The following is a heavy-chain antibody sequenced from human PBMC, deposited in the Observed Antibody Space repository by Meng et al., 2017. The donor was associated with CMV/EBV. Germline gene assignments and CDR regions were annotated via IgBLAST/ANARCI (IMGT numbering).Heavy chain of an antibody. CDR1: GFTFSSSW. CDR2: INSDGSST. D-gene: IGHD6-19*01. J-gene: IGHJ4*02. V-gene: IGHV3-74*01. CDR3: ARTGGWYSFDY. Sequence: LSLTCAASGFTFSSSWMHWVRQAPVKGLVWVSRINSDGSSTSYADSVKGRFTISRDNAKNTLYLQMNSLRAEDTAVYYCARTGGWYSFDYWGQGTLVTVSS.